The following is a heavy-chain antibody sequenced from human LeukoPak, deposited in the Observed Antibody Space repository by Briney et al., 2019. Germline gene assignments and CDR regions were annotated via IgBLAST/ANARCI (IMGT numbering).Heavy chain of an antibody. J-gene: IGHJ4*02. D-gene: IGHD6-19*01. CDR3: ARESAVAGIDY. CDR1: GFTVSSNY. CDR2: IYSGGST. V-gene: IGHV3-53*01. Sequence: GGSLRLSCAASGFTVSSNYMSWVRQAPGKGLEWVSVIYSGGSTYYADSVKGRFTISRDNSKNTLYLQMNSLRAEDTAVYYCARESAVAGIDYWGQGTLATVSS.